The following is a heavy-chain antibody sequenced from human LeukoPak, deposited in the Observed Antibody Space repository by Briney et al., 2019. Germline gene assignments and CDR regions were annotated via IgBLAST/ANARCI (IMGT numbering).Heavy chain of an antibody. Sequence: GGSLRLSCAASGFTFSTYSMNWVRQAPGKGLEWVSYISSSSSTIYYADSVKGRFTISRGNAKNSLYLQMNSLRAEDTAVYYCARGSTYYDSSGQVPFDYWGQGTLVTVSS. V-gene: IGHV3-48*01. CDR3: ARGSTYYDSSGQVPFDY. CDR2: ISSSSSTI. J-gene: IGHJ4*02. D-gene: IGHD3-22*01. CDR1: GFTFSTYS.